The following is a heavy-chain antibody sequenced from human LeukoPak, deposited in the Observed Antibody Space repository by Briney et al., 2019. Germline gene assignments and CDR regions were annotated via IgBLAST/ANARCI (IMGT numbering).Heavy chain of an antibody. CDR2: ISSSSSYI. CDR3: ARDLEGYSSSFDY. CDR1: GFTFSSYS. V-gene: IGHV3-21*01. J-gene: IGHJ4*02. Sequence: PGGSLRLSCAASGFTFSSYSMNWVRQAPGKGLEWVSSISSSSSYIYYADSVKGRFTTSRDNAKNSLYLQMNSLRAEDTAVYYCARDLEGYSSSFDYWGQGALVTVSS. D-gene: IGHD6-13*01.